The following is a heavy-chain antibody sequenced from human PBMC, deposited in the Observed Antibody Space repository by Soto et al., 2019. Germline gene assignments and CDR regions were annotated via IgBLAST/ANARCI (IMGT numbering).Heavy chain of an antibody. V-gene: IGHV1-2*04. J-gene: IGHJ6*03. CDR3: ARESGGATATLDYYYFYMDV. Sequence: QVQLVQSGAEVKKPGASVTVSCRSSGDTFNDYYIHWVRQAPGQGLEWMGWINPNGGVTKYAQKFQGWVSITRDTSIRTVYMHRGSLRSDDTAVYYCARESGGATATLDYYYFYMDVWGTGTTVTVSS. CDR2: INPNGGVT. D-gene: IGHD5-12*01. CDR1: GDTFNDYY.